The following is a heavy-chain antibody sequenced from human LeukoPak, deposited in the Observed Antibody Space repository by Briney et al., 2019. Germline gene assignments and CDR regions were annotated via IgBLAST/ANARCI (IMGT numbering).Heavy chain of an antibody. CDR2: IYSGGST. D-gene: IGHD3-9*01. V-gene: IGHV3-53*01. CDR1: GFTVSSNY. CDR3: ARAAPTISSTWFDP. J-gene: IGHJ5*02. Sequence: GGSLRLSCAASGFTVSSNYMSWVRQAPGKGLEWVSVIYSGGSTYYADSVKGRFTISRDNSKNTLYLQMNSLRAEDTAVYYCARAAPTISSTWFDPWGQGTLVTVSS.